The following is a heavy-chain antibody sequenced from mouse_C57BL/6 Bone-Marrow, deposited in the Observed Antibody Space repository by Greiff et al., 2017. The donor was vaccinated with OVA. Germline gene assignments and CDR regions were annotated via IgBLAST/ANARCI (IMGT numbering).Heavy chain of an antibody. CDR2: IYIGNGYT. Sequence: VQLQQSGAELVRPGSSVKMSCKPSGYTFTSYGINWVKQRPGQGLEWIGYIYIGNGYTEYNEKFKGKATLTVDKSSSTAYMQLSSLTSEDSAVYYCAIKTTVVAPYWYFDVWGTGTTVTVSS. CDR3: AIKTTVVAPYWYFDV. D-gene: IGHD1-1*01. CDR1: GYTFTSYG. V-gene: IGHV1-58*01. J-gene: IGHJ1*03.